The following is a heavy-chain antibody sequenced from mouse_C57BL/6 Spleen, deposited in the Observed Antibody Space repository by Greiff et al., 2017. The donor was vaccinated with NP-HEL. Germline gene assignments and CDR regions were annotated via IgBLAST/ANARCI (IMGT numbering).Heavy chain of an antibody. J-gene: IGHJ3*01. V-gene: IGHV1-81*01. CDR1: GYTFTSYG. CDR3: ARKGDGNYLWFAY. D-gene: IGHD2-1*01. CDR2: IYPRSGNT. Sequence: VKLMESGAELARPGASVKLSCKASGYTFTSYGISWVKQRTGQGLEWIGEIYPRSGNTYYNEKFKGKATLTADKSSSTAYMELRSLTSEDSAVYFCARKGDGNYLWFAYWGQGTLVTVSA.